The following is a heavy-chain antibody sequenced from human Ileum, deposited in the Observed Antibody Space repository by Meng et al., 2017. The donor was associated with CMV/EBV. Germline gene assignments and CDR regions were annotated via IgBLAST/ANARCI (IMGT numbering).Heavy chain of an antibody. J-gene: IGHJ4*02. D-gene: IGHD6-19*01. V-gene: IGHV3-23*01. CDR3: AKVRSGYGSCCDGGNDY. Sequence: RSCVLDALGKVLEWFSTVATWDAGTFYADSVKVRFTIFSDNSQNMLFLQRNSLIAEDTAVYFCAKVRSGYGSCCDGGNDYWGQGTLVTVSS. CDR2: VATWDAGT.